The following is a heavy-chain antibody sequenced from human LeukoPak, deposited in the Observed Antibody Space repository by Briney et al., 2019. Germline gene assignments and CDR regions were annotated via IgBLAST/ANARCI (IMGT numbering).Heavy chain of an antibody. J-gene: IGHJ4*02. Sequence: GGSLRLSCAASGFTFSSYTMNWVRQAPGKGLEWVSCVSSSSKYIYYADSVKGRFTISRDNAKNSLYLQMNSLRADDAAVYYCARDGSALYNDYTGYRGEFDSWGQGALVTVSS. V-gene: IGHV3-21*01. CDR2: VSSSSKYI. D-gene: IGHD3-9*01. CDR3: ARDGSALYNDYTGYRGEFDS. CDR1: GFTFSSYT.